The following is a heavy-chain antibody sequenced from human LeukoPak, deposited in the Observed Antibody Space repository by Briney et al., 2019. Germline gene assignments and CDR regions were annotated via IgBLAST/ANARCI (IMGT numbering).Heavy chain of an antibody. CDR3: AREHSSGPYYYYGMDV. V-gene: IGHV1-46*01. Sequence: GASVKVSCKASGYTFTSNYIHWVRQAPGQGLEWMGMIYPRDGSTSYAQKFQGRVTMTRDTSTSTVYMELSSLRSEDTAVYYCAREHSSGPYYYYGMDVWGQGTTVTVSS. D-gene: IGHD6-19*01. CDR2: IYPRDGST. J-gene: IGHJ6*02. CDR1: GYTFTSNY.